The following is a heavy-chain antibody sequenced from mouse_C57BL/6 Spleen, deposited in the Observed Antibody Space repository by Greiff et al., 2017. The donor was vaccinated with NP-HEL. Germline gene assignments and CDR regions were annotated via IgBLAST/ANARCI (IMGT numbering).Heavy chain of an antibody. V-gene: IGHV1-52*01. D-gene: IGHD2-1*01. Sequence: QVQLQQSGAELVRPGSSVKLSCKASGYTFTSYWMHWVKQRPIQGLEWIGNIDPSDSETHYNQKFKDKATLTVDKSSSTAYMQLSSLTSEDSAVYYCARYGHLDYGNYGFAYWGQGTLVTVSA. CDR3: ARYGHLDYGNYGFAY. J-gene: IGHJ3*01. CDR1: GYTFTSYW. CDR2: IDPSDSET.